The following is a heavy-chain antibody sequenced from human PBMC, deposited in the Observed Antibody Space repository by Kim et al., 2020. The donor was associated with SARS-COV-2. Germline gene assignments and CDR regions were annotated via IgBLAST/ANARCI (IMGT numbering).Heavy chain of an antibody. J-gene: IGHJ6*02. D-gene: IGHD3-10*01. V-gene: IGHV3-21*01. CDR3: ARDPLPTMVRGVRYYYYGMDV. CDR1: GFTFSSYS. Sequence: GGSLRLSCAASGFTFSSYSMNWVRQAPGKGLEWVSSISSSSSYIYYADSVKGRFTISRDNAKNSLYLQMNSLRAEDTAVYYCARDPLPTMVRGVRYYYYGMDVWVQGTTVTVSS. CDR2: ISSSSSYI.